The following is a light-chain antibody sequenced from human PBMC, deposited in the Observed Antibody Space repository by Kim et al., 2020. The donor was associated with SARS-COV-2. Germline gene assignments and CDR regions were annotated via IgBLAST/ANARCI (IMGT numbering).Light chain of an antibody. V-gene: IGKV3-20*01. Sequence: PGERATLACRASQSVSSSYLSWYQQKPGQAPRLLIYGASSRATGIPDRFSGSGSGTDFTLTISRLEPEDFAVYYCQQYGSSQWTFGQGTKVDIK. CDR2: GAS. CDR3: QQYGSSQWT. CDR1: QSVSSSY. J-gene: IGKJ1*01.